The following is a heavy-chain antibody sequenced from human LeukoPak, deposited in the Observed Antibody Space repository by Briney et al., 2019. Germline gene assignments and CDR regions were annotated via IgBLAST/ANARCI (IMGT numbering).Heavy chain of an antibody. J-gene: IGHJ4*02. D-gene: IGHD6-13*01. CDR2: IYSGEST. V-gene: IGHV3-53*03. CDR1: GFTFRSNY. Sequence: GGSLRLSCAASGFTFRSNYMSWVRQPPGKGPEWVSLIYSGESTYYADPVTGRFTISRDKSENTPYLQMTSLRAEHTDVYYCARVAGDSISWYPTHYFDYWGQGTLVSVSS. CDR3: ARVAGDSISWYPTHYFDY.